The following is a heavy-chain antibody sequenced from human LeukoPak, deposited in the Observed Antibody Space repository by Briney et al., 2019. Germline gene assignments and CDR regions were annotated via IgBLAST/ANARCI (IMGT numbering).Heavy chain of an antibody. V-gene: IGHV3-11*01. CDR3: AKGAYYAD. CDR1: GFTFSDYN. J-gene: IGHJ4*02. D-gene: IGHD3-3*01. CDR2: ISRSGSTK. Sequence: PGGSLRLSCAASGFTFSDYNMRWIRQAPGKGLEWVSSISRSGSTKYYADSVKGRFTSSRDNSKNTLYLQMNSLRAEDTAVYYCAKGAYYADWGQGTLVTVSS.